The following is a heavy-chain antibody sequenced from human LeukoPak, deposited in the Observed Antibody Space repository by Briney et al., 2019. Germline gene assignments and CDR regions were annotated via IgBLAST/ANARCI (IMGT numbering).Heavy chain of an antibody. D-gene: IGHD3-22*01. CDR2: ISSGGSII. CDR3: ARSVYSIGPPEVDY. V-gene: IGHV3-11*04. CDR1: GFTFSDYY. Sequence: PGGSLRLSCAASGFTFSDYYMTWIRQAPGKGLEWVSHISSGGSIIHYADSVKGRFTISRDNAKNSLYLQMNSLRAEDTAVYYCARSVYSIGPPEVDYWGQGTLVTVSS. J-gene: IGHJ4*02.